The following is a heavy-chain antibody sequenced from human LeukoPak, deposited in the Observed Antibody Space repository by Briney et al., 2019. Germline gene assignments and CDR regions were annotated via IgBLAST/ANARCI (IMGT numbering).Heavy chain of an antibody. CDR2: ISYDGSNK. Sequence: PGGSLRLSCAASGFTFSSYAMHWVRQAPGKGLEWVAVISYDGSNKYYADSVKGRFTISRDNAKNSLYLQMNNVRIEDTALYYCVRVSPTSDYGMDVWGQGTTVTVSS. CDR1: GFTFSSYA. V-gene: IGHV3-30-3*01. CDR3: VRVSPTSDYGMDV. J-gene: IGHJ6*02.